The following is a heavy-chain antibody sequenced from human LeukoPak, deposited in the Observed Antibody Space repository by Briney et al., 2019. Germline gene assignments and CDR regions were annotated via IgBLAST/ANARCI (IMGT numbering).Heavy chain of an antibody. CDR2: INPYSGDT. CDR3: ARDQGSLTRSWYTGY. CDR1: GYTFTGYH. Sequence: EASVKVSCKASGYTFTGYHIHWVRQAPGQGLEWMGRINPYSGDTNFAQKFQGRVTMTRDTSITTAYMDLSSLTPDDTAMYFCARDQGSLTRSWYTGYWGQGTQVTVSS. V-gene: IGHV1-2*06. J-gene: IGHJ4*02. D-gene: IGHD6-13*01.